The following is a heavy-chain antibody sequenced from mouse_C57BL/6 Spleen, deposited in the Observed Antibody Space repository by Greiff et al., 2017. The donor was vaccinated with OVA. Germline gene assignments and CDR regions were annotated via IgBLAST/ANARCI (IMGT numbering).Heavy chain of an antibody. CDR1: GYTFTSYW. CDR2: IDPSDSYT. V-gene: IGHV1-59*01. J-gene: IGHJ2*01. Sequence: VQLQQPGAELVRPGPSVKLSCKASGYTFTSYWMHWVKQRPGQGLEWIGVIDPSDSYTNYNQKFKGKATLTVDTSSSTAYMQLSSLTSEDSAVYYCARAGNYDDGYWGQGTTLTVSS. CDR3: ARAGNYDDGY. D-gene: IGHD2-4*01.